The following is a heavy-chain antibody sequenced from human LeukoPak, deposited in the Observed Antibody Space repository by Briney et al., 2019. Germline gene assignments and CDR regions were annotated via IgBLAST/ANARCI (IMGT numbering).Heavy chain of an antibody. Sequence: SETLSLTCTVSGGSISSHYWSWIRQPPGKGLEWIGYIYYSGSTNYNPSLKSRVTISVDTSKNQFSLKLSSVTAADTAVYYCARAEGHSSSSWFDPWGQGTLVTVSS. CDR2: IYYSGST. V-gene: IGHV4-59*11. CDR1: GGSISSHY. D-gene: IGHD6-6*01. J-gene: IGHJ5*02. CDR3: ARAEGHSSSSWFDP.